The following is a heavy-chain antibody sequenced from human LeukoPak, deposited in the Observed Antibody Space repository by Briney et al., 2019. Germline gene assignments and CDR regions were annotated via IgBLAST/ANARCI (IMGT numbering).Heavy chain of an antibody. D-gene: IGHD3-10*01. CDR3: ARDKTTMVRGVYYFDY. CDR2: IKQDGSEK. Sequence: GGSLRLSCAASGFTFSSYWMSWVRQAPGKGLEWVANIKQDGSEKHYVDSVKGRFTISRDNAKNSLYLQMNSLRAEDTAVYYCARDKTTMVRGVYYFDYWGQGTLVTVSS. CDR1: GFTFSSYW. V-gene: IGHV3-7*01. J-gene: IGHJ4*02.